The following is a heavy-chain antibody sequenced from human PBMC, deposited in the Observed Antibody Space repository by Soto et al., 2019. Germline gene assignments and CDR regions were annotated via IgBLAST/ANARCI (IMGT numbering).Heavy chain of an antibody. CDR2: IYYSGST. V-gene: IGHV4-30-2*05. Sequence: QLQLQESGSGLVKPSQTLSLTCAVSGGSISSGGYSWSWIRQPPGKGLEWIGYIYYSGSTYYNPSLKSRVTISVDTSKYQFSLKLISMTAADTAVYYCAREPGDYHSDYWGQGTLVTVSS. D-gene: IGHD4-17*01. CDR3: AREPGDYHSDY. CDR1: GGSISSGGYS. J-gene: IGHJ4*02.